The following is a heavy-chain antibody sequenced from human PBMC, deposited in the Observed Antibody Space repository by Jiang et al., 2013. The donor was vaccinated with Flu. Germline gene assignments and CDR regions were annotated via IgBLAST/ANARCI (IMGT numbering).Heavy chain of an antibody. J-gene: IGHJ4*02. D-gene: IGHD4-11*01. Sequence: PSETLSLTCTVSGGSISSSSYYWGWIRQPPGKGLEWIGSIYYSGSTYYNPSLKSRVTISVDTSKNQFSLKLSSVTAADTAVYYCAEGSDGVTHLPYFDYWGQGTLVTVSS. V-gene: IGHV4-39*01. CDR2: IYYSGST. CDR1: GGSISSSSYY. CDR3: AEGSDGVTHLPYFDY.